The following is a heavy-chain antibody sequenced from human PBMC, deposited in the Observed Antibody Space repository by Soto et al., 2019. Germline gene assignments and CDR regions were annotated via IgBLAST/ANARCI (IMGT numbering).Heavy chain of an antibody. CDR2: IFYSGGT. CDR1: GGSRDNFY. CDR3: ARGQGAAHSYYGLDV. Sequence: ETLSLSFTVSGGSRDNFYWSWMRPPPGRGLEWIGNIFYSGGTNYNPSLKSRVTISVDTSKNQFSLNLNSLTAADTAVYYCARGQGAAHSYYGLDVWGQGTTVTVSS. J-gene: IGHJ6*02. D-gene: IGHD6-6*01. V-gene: IGHV4-59*01.